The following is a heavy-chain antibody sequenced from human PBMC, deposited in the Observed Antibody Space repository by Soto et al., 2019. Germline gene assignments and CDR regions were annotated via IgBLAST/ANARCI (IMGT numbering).Heavy chain of an antibody. CDR1: GGSISSSSYY. J-gene: IGHJ5*02. Sequence: SETLSLTCTVSGGSISSSSYYWGWIRQPPGKGLEWIGSIYYSGSTYYNPSLKSRVTISVDTSKNQFSLKLSSVTAADTAVYYCAREKITFGGVIVTWGQGTLVTVSS. D-gene: IGHD3-16*02. CDR2: IYYSGST. CDR3: AREKITFGGVIVT. V-gene: IGHV4-39*01.